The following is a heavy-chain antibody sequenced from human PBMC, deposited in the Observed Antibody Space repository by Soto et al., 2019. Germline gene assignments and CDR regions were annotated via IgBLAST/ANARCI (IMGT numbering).Heavy chain of an antibody. D-gene: IGHD2-21*02. J-gene: IGHJ4*02. CDR3: ARDRAYCGGDCYSGHYDY. Sequence: GASLQVSCNASGHTFTSYYMHWVRQAPSQALEWMGIIKPSGGSTSYAQEFQCRGTMTRDLSPSTVYIELSSLRSEDTAVYYCARDRAYCGGDCYSGHYDYWGQGTLGT. CDR1: GHTFTSYY. CDR2: IKPSGGST. V-gene: IGHV1-46*01.